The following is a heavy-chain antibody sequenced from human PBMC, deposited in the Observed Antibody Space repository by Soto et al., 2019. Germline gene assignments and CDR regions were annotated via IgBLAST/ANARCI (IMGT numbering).Heavy chain of an antibody. V-gene: IGHV1-69*04. D-gene: IGHD6-19*01. Sequence: SVKVSCKASGGTFSSYTISWVRQAPGQGLEWMGRIIPILGIANYAQKFQGRVTITADKSTSTAYMELSSLRSEDTAVYYCARDGVAVAGTWWFVPWGQGTLVTVSS. J-gene: IGHJ5*02. CDR2: IIPILGIA. CDR1: GGTFSSYT. CDR3: ARDGVAVAGTWWFVP.